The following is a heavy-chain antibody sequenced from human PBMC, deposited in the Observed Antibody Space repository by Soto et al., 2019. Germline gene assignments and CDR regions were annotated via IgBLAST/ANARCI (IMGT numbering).Heavy chain of an antibody. Sequence: ASVKVSCKASGYSFFSYYIHWVRQAPGQGLEWMGRFLASGGNTFYAQRFRGRVSMTRDTSSTNTVSLELTSLTSDDTAVYYCARGGETIFGVIDSWGQGTRVTVSS. D-gene: IGHD3-3*02. CDR3: ARGGETIFGVIDS. CDR1: GYSFFSYY. CDR2: FLASGGNT. J-gene: IGHJ4*02. V-gene: IGHV1-46*01.